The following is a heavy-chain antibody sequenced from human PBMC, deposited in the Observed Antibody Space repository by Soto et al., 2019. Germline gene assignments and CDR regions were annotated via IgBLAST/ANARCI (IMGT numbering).Heavy chain of an antibody. D-gene: IGHD1-20*01. CDR2: AYWDDDN. CDR1: GFSLSTTGVG. Sequence: QITLKESGPTLVKPTQTLTLTCSFSGFSLSTTGVGVGWIRQPPGKALEWLGFAYWDDDNRYSPSLKSRLTITKDTSGNPVVLTMTNMDPVDTAKYFCAHRRGGYNWDDAHFDYWGQGTLVTVSS. CDR3: AHRRGGYNWDDAHFDY. J-gene: IGHJ4*02. V-gene: IGHV2-5*02.